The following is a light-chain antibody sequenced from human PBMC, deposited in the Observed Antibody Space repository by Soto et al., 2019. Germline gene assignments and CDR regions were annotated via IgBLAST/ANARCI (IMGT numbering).Light chain of an antibody. CDR1: QSLLSSNGNNY. Sequence: DIVLTQSPLSLPVTPGEPASISCRSSQSLLSSNGNNYLDWYLQKPGQSPQVLIYLGSNRASGVPDRFSGSGSGTDFTLKISRVEAEDVGVYYCMQGLTTPLTFGGVTKVDIK. CDR2: LGS. V-gene: IGKV2-28*01. CDR3: MQGLTTPLT. J-gene: IGKJ4*01.